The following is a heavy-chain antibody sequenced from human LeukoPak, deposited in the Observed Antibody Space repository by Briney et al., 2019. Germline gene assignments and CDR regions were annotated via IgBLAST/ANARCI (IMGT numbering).Heavy chain of an antibody. CDR3: AKAGGSFGELFSWYFDL. J-gene: IGHJ2*01. CDR2: ISSSSSYI. CDR1: GFTFSSYS. D-gene: IGHD3-10*01. Sequence: PGGSLRLPCAASGFTFSSYSMNWVRQAPGKGLEWVSSISSSSSYIYYADSVKGRFTISRDNAKNSLYLQMNSLRAEDTALYYCAKAGGSFGELFSWYFDLWGRGTLVTVSS. V-gene: IGHV3-21*04.